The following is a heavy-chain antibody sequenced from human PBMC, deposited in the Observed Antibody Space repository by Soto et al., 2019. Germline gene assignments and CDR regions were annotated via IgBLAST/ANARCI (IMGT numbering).Heavy chain of an antibody. Sequence: PGGSLRLSCAASGFTFSSYAMSWVRQAPGKGLEWVSAISGSGGSTYYADSVKGRFTISRDNSKNTLYLQMNSLRAEDTAVYYCAKVLPTYYYDRSGYYGANQAFDYWGQGTLVTVS. CDR3: AKVLPTYYYDRSGYYGANQAFDY. D-gene: IGHD3-22*01. V-gene: IGHV3-23*01. CDR2: ISGSGGST. J-gene: IGHJ4*02. CDR1: GFTFSSYA.